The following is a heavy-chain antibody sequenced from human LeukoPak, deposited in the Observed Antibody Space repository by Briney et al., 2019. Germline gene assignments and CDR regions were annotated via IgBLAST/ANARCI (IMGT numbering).Heavy chain of an antibody. Sequence: SETLSLTCTVSGGPISSGGYYWSWIRQHPGKGREWIGYIYYSGSTYYNPSLKSRVTISVDTSKNQFSLKLSSVTAADTAVYYCARDVFGEAAAGVDYWGQGTLVTVSS. D-gene: IGHD6-13*01. J-gene: IGHJ4*02. V-gene: IGHV4-31*03. CDR2: IYYSGST. CDR3: ARDVFGEAAAGVDY. CDR1: GGPISSGGYY.